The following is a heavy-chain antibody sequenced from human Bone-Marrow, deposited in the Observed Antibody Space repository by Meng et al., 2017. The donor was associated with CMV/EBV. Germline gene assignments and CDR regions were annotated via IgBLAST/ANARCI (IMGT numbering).Heavy chain of an antibody. D-gene: IGHD1-26*01. CDR2: IGTAGDT. Sequence: GESLKISCAASGFTFSSYDMHWVRQATGKGLEWVSAIGTAGDTYYPGSVKGRFTISRENAKNSLYLQMSSLRAGDTAVYYCARGEGVVGATPFDIWGQGTMVTVSS. CDR3: ARGEGVVGATPFDI. J-gene: IGHJ3*02. V-gene: IGHV3-13*01. CDR1: GFTFSSYD.